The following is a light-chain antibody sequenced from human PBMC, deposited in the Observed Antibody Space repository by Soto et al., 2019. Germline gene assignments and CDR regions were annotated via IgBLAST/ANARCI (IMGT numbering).Light chain of an antibody. CDR3: SSYTSSIL. J-gene: IGLJ2*01. V-gene: IGLV2-14*01. CDR1: SSDVGGYNY. Sequence: QSVLTQPASVYGSPGQSITISCTGTSSDVGGYNYVSWYQQHPGKAPKLMIYDVSNRPSGVSNRFSGSKSGNTASLTISGLQAEDEADYYCSSYTSSILFGGGTQLTVL. CDR2: DVS.